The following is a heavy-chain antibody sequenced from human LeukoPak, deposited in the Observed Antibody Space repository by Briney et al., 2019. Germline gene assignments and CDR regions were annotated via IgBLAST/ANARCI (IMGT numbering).Heavy chain of an antibody. V-gene: IGHV3-23*01. Sequence: PGGSLRLSCAASGFNFYNYAMTWVRQAPGKGLEWVSTVRDSGDPTYYADSVKGRFTISRDNSKNTLYLQMNSLSVEDTAVYYCARVGYYASGPFSYFDYWGQGTLVTVSS. J-gene: IGHJ4*02. D-gene: IGHD3-10*01. CDR1: GFNFYNYA. CDR2: VRDSGDPT. CDR3: ARVGYYASGPFSYFDY.